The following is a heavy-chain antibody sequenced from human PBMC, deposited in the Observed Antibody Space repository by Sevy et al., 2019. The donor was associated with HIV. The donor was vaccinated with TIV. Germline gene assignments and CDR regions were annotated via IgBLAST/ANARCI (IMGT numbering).Heavy chain of an antibody. J-gene: IGHJ4*02. V-gene: IGHV1-24*01. CDR1: GYTLTEFS. D-gene: IGHD3-22*01. CDR3: STTKDYYESSDSPLDF. Sequence: ASVKVSCKVSGYTLTEFSIHWVRQTPGKGLEWMGTFDPEEGERIYAQKFQGRVTMTEDTSTDTAYLGLCSLRSEDTAVYYCSTTKDYYESSDSPLDFWGQGTLVTVSS. CDR2: FDPEEGER.